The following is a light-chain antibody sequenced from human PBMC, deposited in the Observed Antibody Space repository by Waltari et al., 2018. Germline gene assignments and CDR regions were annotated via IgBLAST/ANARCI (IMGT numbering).Light chain of an antibody. Sequence: EIVLTQSPGTLSLSPGERATLSCRASQSVSRSYLAWYQQKPGQAPRLLIYGASSRATGLPDRFSGSWSVTDFTLTISRLEPEDFAVYYCQQYGSSPWMFGQGTKVEIK. J-gene: IGKJ1*01. CDR2: GAS. CDR1: QSVSRSY. CDR3: QQYGSSPWM. V-gene: IGKV3-20*01.